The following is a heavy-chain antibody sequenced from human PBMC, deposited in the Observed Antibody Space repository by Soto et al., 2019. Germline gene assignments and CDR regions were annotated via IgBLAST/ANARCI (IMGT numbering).Heavy chain of an antibody. D-gene: IGHD4-17*01. J-gene: IGHJ3*02. CDR1: RFTFSSYG. Sequence: GSLRLSCAASRFTFSSYGMHWVRQAPGKGLEWVAVISYDGSNKYYADSVKGRFTISRDNSKNTLYLQMNSLRAEDTAVYYCAKARLRLADAFDIWGQGTMVTVSS. CDR2: ISYDGSNK. CDR3: AKARLRLADAFDI. V-gene: IGHV3-30*18.